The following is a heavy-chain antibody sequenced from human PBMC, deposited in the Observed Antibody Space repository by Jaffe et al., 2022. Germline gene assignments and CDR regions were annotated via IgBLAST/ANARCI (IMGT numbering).Heavy chain of an antibody. CDR3: ARKRWGSGSYYSYYFDY. D-gene: IGHD1-26*01. V-gene: IGHV4-4*02. CDR1: GGSISSSNW. Sequence: QVQLQESGPGLVKPSGTLSLTCAVSGGSISSSNWWSWIRQPPGKGLEWIGEIYHSGSTNYNPSLKSRVTISVDKSKNQFSLKLSSVTAADTAVYYCARKRWGSGSYYSYYFDYWGQGTLVTVSS. J-gene: IGHJ4*02. CDR2: IYHSGST.